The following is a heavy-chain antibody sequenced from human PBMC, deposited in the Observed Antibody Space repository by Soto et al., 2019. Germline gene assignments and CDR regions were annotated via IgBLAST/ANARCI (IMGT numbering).Heavy chain of an antibody. CDR1: GGSISSCGHY. Sequence: TLSLTRTVSGGSISSCGHYWSWKHQHPGKGLRWIGYIYYSGSTYYNPSLKSRVTISVDTSKNQFSLKLSSVTAADTAMYYCARARTGFGEFPPRYYYYYGMDVWGQGTTVTVSS. J-gene: IGHJ6*02. D-gene: IGHD3-10*01. CDR2: IYYSGST. V-gene: IGHV4-31*02. CDR3: ARARTGFGEFPPRYYYYYGMDV.